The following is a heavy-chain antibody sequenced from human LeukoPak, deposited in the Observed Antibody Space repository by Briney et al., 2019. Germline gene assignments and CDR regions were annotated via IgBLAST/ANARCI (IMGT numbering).Heavy chain of an antibody. CDR1: GDSISSSNYY. CDR2: IYYSGST. V-gene: IGHV4-39*01. Sequence: SETLSLTCTVSGDSISSSNYYWVRNRQPPGKGLEGIGSIYYSGSTYYNPSLKSRVTISVDTSKNQFSLKVSSVTAADTAVYYCARQMVAYGDYVMDYWGQGNLVTVSS. CDR3: ARQMVAYGDYVMDY. D-gene: IGHD4-17*01. J-gene: IGHJ4*02.